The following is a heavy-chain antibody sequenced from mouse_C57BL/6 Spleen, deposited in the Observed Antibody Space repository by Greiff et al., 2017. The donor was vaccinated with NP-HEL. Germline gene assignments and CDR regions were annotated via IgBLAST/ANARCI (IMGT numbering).Heavy chain of an antibody. CDR3: TGPVEGFAY. CDR2: IRLKSDNYAT. V-gene: IGHV6-3*01. J-gene: IGHJ3*01. CDR1: GFTFSNYW. Sequence: EVKLVESGGGLVQPGGSMKLSCVASGFTFSNYWMNWVRQSPEKGLEWVAQIRLKSDNYATHYAESVKGRFTISRDDSKSSVYLQMNNLRAEDTGIYYCTGPVEGFAYWGQETLVTVSA. D-gene: IGHD1-1*01.